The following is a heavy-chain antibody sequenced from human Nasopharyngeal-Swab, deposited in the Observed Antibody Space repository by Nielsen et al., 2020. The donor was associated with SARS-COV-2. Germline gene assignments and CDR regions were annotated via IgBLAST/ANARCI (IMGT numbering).Heavy chain of an antibody. CDR3: ARGSEVGDIVLMVYAMAPGGYYYYGMDV. V-gene: IGHV7-4-1*02. D-gene: IGHD2-8*01. CDR1: GYTFTSYA. Sequence: ASVKVSCKASGYTFTSYAMNWVRQAPGQGLEWMGWINTNTGNPTYAQGFTGRFVFSLDTSVSTAYLQISSLKAEDTAVYYCARGSEVGDIVLMVYAMAPGGYYYYGMDVWGQGTRSPSP. CDR2: INTNTGNP. J-gene: IGHJ6*02.